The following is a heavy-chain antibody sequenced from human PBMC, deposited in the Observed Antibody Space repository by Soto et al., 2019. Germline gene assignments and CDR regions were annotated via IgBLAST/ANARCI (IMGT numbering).Heavy chain of an antibody. Sequence: EVQLVESGGGLVQPGGSLRLSCAASGFTFSDHYMDWVRQAPGKGLEWVGRTRSKANSYTTEYAASVKGRFTISRDDSKNSLYLQMNSLKTEDTAIYYCIRVASAYYFDYWGQGTLVTVSS. V-gene: IGHV3-72*01. CDR1: GFTFSDHY. CDR2: TRSKANSYTT. J-gene: IGHJ4*02. CDR3: IRVASAYYFDY.